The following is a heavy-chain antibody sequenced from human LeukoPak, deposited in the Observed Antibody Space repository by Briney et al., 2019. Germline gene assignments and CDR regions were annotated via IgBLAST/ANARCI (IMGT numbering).Heavy chain of an antibody. Sequence: GASVKVSCKASGYTFTSYGISWVRQAPGQGLEWMGWISAYNGNTNYAQKLQGRVTMTTDTSTSTAYMELRSLRSDDTAVYYCARDWRHDTDPPILYSSSWYAIWGQGTLVTVSS. CDR2: ISAYNGNT. D-gene: IGHD6-13*01. CDR1: GYTFTSYG. V-gene: IGHV1-18*01. CDR3: ARDWRHDTDPPILYSSSWYAI. J-gene: IGHJ4*02.